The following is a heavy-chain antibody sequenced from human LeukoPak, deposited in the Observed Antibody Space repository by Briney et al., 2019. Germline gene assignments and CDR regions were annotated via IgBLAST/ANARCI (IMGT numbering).Heavy chain of an antibody. D-gene: IGHD3-10*01. V-gene: IGHV3-20*04. CDR3: AIDGPPITMVRGVIVPYYYYYMDV. J-gene: IGHJ6*03. CDR1: GFTFDDYG. Sequence: GGSLRLSCAASGFTFDDYGMSWVRQAPGKGLEWVSGINWNGGSTGYADSVKGRFTISGDNAKNSLYLQMNSLRAEDTALYYCAIDGPPITMVRGVIVPYYYYYMDVWGKGTTVTVSS. CDR2: INWNGGST.